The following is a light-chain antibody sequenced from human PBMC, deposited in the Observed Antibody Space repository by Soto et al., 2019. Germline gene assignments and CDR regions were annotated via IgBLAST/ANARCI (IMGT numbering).Light chain of an antibody. V-gene: IGLV2-14*01. CDR3: SSYTISSPYV. Sequence: QSVLTHPASVSGSPGQSLTISCPGTSSDVGGYNYVSWYQQHPGKAPKLMIYEVSNRPSGVSNRFSGSKSGNTASLTISGLQAEDEADYYCSSYTISSPYVFGTGSKLTVL. CDR2: EVS. J-gene: IGLJ1*01. CDR1: SSDVGGYNY.